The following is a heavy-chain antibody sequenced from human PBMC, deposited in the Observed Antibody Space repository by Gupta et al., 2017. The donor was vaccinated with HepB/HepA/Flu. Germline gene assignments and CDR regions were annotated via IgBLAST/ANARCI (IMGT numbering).Heavy chain of an antibody. J-gene: IGHJ4*02. CDR1: GYTFTSYY. CDR3: AREFRSGSSRYFYSGGDY. V-gene: IGHV1-46*01. D-gene: IGHD3-22*01. Sequence: QVQLVQSGAEVKKPGASVKVSCKASGYTFTSYYMHWVRQAPRQGLEWMGIIDPSGVSTDYAQKFQGRVTMTRDTSTSAVYMELSSLRSEDTAMYYCAREFRSGSSRYFYSGGDYWGQGTLVTVSS. CDR2: IDPSGVST.